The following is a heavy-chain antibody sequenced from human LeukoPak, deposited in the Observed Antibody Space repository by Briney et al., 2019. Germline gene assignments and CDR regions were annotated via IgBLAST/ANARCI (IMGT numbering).Heavy chain of an antibody. D-gene: IGHD3-22*01. V-gene: IGHV4-4*07. Sequence: SETLSLTCSVSGGSISGYFWNWIRQPAGKGLEWIGRIYSGGITNYNPSLKSRVTMSVDTSKNQCSLKLSSVTAADTAVYYCARQESYYDSSGYPMNWFDPWGQGTLATVSS. J-gene: IGHJ5*02. CDR2: IYSGGIT. CDR1: GGSISGYF. CDR3: ARQESYYDSSGYPMNWFDP.